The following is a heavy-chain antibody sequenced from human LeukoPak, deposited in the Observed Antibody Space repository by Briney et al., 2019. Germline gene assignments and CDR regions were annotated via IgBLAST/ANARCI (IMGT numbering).Heavy chain of an antibody. J-gene: IGHJ3*02. V-gene: IGHV3-21*01. CDR1: GFSFSSFC. Sequence: GGSLRLSCAASGFSFSSFCMNWVRQAPGKGLEWVSSISGRSRDMYYADSMRGRFTISRDNAKNSLYLQMNNLRAEDTAVYYCASSTMTPARFYAFDIWGQGTMVTVSS. D-gene: IGHD5-24*01. CDR3: ASSTMTPARFYAFDI. CDR2: ISGRSRDM.